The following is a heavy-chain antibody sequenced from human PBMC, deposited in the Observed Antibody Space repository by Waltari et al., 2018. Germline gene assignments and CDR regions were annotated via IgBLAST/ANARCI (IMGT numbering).Heavy chain of an antibody. CDR1: GFSLSNYW. CDR3: ARDFHDGIIGSYFDY. CDR2: IKQDETEK. V-gene: IGHV3-7*01. Sequence: EVQLVESGGGLVQPGGSLRLSCAAPGFSLSNYWMTWVRQAPGKGLEWVANIKQDETEKIYVGSVKGRFTISRDNAKNSLYLQMNSLRAEDTAFYYCARDFHDGIIGSYFDYWGQGTLVTVSS. J-gene: IGHJ4*02. D-gene: IGHD1-20*01.